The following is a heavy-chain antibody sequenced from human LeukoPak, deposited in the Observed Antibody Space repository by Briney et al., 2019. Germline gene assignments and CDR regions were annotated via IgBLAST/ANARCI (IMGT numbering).Heavy chain of an antibody. V-gene: IGHV3-33*03. CDR3: AELGITMIGGV. J-gene: IGHJ6*04. CDR2: IWYDGSNK. CDR1: RFTFSGYG. D-gene: IGHD3-10*02. Sequence: GGSLRLSCAASRFTFSGYGMHWVRQAPGKGLEWVAFIWYDGSNKYYADSVKGRFTISRDNAKNSLYLQMNSLRAEDTAVYYCAELGITMIGGVWGKGTTVTISS.